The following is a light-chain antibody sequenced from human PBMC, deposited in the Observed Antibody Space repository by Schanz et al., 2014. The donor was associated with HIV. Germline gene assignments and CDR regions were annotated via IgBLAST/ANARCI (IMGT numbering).Light chain of an antibody. J-gene: IGLJ3*02. CDR1: SSDIGAYNY. CDR2: DVS. Sequence: QSVLTQPRSVPGSPGQSVTISCTGTSSDIGAYNYISWYQQHPGKAPKLMIYDVSKRPSGVPDRFSGSKSGNTASLTISGLQTEDEAEYYCAAWGDSLDGWVFGGGTKLTVL. CDR3: AAWGDSLDGWV. V-gene: IGLV2-11*02.